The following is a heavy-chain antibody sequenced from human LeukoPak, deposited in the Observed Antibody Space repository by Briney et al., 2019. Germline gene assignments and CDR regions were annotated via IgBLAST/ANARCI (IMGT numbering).Heavy chain of an antibody. Sequence: AGGSLRLSCAASGFTFSSYEMNWVRQAPGKGLEWVSYISSSGSTIYYADSVKGRFTVSRDNSKNTLYLQMTSLRAEDTAIYYCAKDRRSLVGPTNFDYWGQGAPVTVSS. J-gene: IGHJ4*02. V-gene: IGHV3-48*03. CDR3: AKDRRSLVGPTNFDY. CDR2: ISSSGSTI. CDR1: GFTFSSYE. D-gene: IGHD1-26*01.